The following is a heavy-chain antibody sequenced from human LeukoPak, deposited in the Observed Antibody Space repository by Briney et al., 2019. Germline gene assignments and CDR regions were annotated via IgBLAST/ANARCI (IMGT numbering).Heavy chain of an antibody. J-gene: IGHJ4*02. CDR2: INSDGSGT. Sequence: GGSLRLSCAASGFTFRSLWTHWVRQAPGKGLVWVSRINSDGSGTTYADSVKGRFTISRDNAKNTLYLQMNSLRAEDTAVYYCARDLGVGATHIYWGQGTLVTVSS. V-gene: IGHV3-74*01. CDR3: ARDLGVGATHIY. CDR1: GFTFRSLW. D-gene: IGHD1-26*01.